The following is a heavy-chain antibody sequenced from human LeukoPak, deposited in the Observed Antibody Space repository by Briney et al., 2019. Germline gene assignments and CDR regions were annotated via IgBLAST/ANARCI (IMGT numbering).Heavy chain of an antibody. CDR3: AKDGNAGNAELDH. CDR2: ISWNSGSI. Sequence: GGSLRLSCAASGFTFDDYAMHWVRQGPGKGLEWVSGISWNSGSIGYPDSVKGRFTISRDNANNSLYLQMNSLRAEDTALYYCAKDGNAGNAELDHWGQGTLVTVSS. V-gene: IGHV3-9*01. J-gene: IGHJ4*02. D-gene: IGHD1-26*01. CDR1: GFTFDDYA.